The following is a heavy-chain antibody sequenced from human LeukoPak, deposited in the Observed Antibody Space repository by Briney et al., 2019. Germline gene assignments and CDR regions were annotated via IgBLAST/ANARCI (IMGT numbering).Heavy chain of an antibody. CDR2: IYNSGST. D-gene: IGHD5-18*01. V-gene: IGHV4-39*01. CDR3: ARAKYSRGAFDI. CDR1: GGSIGSISYY. Sequence: PSETLSLTCTVSGGSIGSISYYWGWIRQPPGKGLEWIGSIYNSGSTYYNPSFKGRVTISVDTSKNQFSLNLYSLTAADTAVYYCARAKYSRGAFDIWGQGTMVTLSS. J-gene: IGHJ3*02.